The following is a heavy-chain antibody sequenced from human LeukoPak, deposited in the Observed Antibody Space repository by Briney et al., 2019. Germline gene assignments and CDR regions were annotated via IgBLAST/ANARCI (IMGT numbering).Heavy chain of an antibody. D-gene: IGHD3-10*01. Sequence: SSVKVSCKASGYTFTSYGISWVRQAPGQGLEWMGWISAYNGNTNYAQKLQGRVTMTTDTSTSTAYMELRSLRSDDPAVYYCARDSAYGSGTSKPYYYYGMDVWGQGTTVTVSS. V-gene: IGHV1-18*01. CDR2: ISAYNGNT. J-gene: IGHJ6*02. CDR3: ARDSAYGSGTSKPYYYYGMDV. CDR1: GYTFTSYG.